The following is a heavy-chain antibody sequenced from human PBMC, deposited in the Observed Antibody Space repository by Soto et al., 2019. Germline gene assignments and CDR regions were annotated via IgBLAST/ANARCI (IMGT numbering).Heavy chain of an antibody. CDR1: GGSFSGYY. Sequence: QVQLQQRGAGLLKPSETLSLTCAVYGGSFSGYYWSWIRQPPGKGLEWIGEINHSGSTNYNPSLTSRVTISVDTSKNQFSLKLSSVTAADTAVYYCASLRTSRDSSGYYYVRWGGFDYWGQGTLVTVSS. CDR2: INHSGST. CDR3: ASLRTSRDSSGYYYVRWGGFDY. V-gene: IGHV4-34*01. D-gene: IGHD3-22*01. J-gene: IGHJ4*02.